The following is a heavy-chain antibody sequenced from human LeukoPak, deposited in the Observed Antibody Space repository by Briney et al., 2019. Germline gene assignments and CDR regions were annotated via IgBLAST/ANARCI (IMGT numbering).Heavy chain of an antibody. J-gene: IGHJ6*02. CDR3: ARERSYYYGMDV. CDR1: GYTFTGYY. Sequence: GASVKVSCKASGYTFTGYYMHWVRQAPGQGLEWMGWINAGKGNTKYSQKFQGRVTITRDTSASTAYMELSSLKSEDTAVYYCARERSYYYGMDVWGQGTTVTVSS. CDR2: INAGKGNT. V-gene: IGHV1-3*01.